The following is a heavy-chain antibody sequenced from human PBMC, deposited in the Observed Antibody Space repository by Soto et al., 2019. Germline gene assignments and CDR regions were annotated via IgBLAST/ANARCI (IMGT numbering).Heavy chain of an antibody. J-gene: IGHJ3*02. CDR2: IKSKTDGGTT. D-gene: IGHD2-21*02. Sequence: GGSLRLSCAASGFTFSNAWMSWVRQAPGKGLEWVGRIKSKTDGGTTDYAAPVKGRFTISRDDSKNTLYLQMNSLKTEDTAVYYCTTDTLGTAGKGAFDIWGQGTMVTVSS. V-gene: IGHV3-15*01. CDR1: GFTFSNAW. CDR3: TTDTLGTAGKGAFDI.